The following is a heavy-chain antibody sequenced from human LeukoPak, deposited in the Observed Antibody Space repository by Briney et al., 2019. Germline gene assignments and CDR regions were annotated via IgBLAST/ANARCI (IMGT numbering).Heavy chain of an antibody. Sequence: GSLRLSCAASGFTFSSYAMSWVRQAPGKGLEWVSAISGSGGSTYYADSVKGRFTISRDNSKNTLYLQMNSLRAEDTAVYYCAKDPFGYYDSSGYPWGQGTLVTVSS. J-gene: IGHJ5*02. CDR2: ISGSGGST. CDR1: GFTFSSYA. V-gene: IGHV3-23*01. D-gene: IGHD3-22*01. CDR3: AKDPFGYYDSSGYP.